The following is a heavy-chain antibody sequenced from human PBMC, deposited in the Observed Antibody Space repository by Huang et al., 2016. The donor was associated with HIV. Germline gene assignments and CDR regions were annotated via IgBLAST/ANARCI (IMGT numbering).Heavy chain of an antibody. CDR2: IYPGDSYT. J-gene: IGHJ3*01. V-gene: IGHV5-51*01. D-gene: IGHD6-13*01. Sequence: EVQLVQSGAEVKKPGESLKISCQGSGYSFNTYWIAWVRQMPGKGPEWMGIIYPGDSYTGYSPAFQGQVTISADKSIDTAYLQWRSLKASDTAMYYCARKFSSTWYRAFDLWGQGTMVTVSS. CDR1: GYSFNTYW. CDR3: ARKFSSTWYRAFDL.